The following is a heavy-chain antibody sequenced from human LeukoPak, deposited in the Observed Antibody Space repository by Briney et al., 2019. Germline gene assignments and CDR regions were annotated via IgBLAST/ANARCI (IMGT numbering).Heavy chain of an antibody. CDR3: VREDDASGRSLDY. Sequence: ASVKVSCKASGYIFTNYHINWVRQAPGQGLEWVGWMNPKSRNTGHIQNFQGRVAMTTDTSIDTAYMELINLTSEDTAVYYCVREDDASGRSLDYWGQGTLITVSS. CDR1: GYIFTNYH. J-gene: IGHJ4*02. V-gene: IGHV1-8*01. D-gene: IGHD3-10*01. CDR2: MNPKSRNT.